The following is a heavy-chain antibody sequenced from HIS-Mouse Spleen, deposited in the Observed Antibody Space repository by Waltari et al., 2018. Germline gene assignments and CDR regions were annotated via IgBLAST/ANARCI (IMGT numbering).Heavy chain of an antibody. V-gene: IGHV4-39*07. CDR2: IYYSGST. D-gene: IGHD6-13*01. J-gene: IGHJ2*01. CDR3: AREIPYSSSWYDWYFDL. Sequence: QLQLQESGPGLVKPSETLSLTCTVSGGSISSSSYYWGWIRQPPVKGLEWIGCIYYSGSTDYNPSLKSRVTISVDTSKNQFSLKLSSVTAADTAVYYCAREIPYSSSWYDWYFDLWGRGTLVTVSS. CDR1: GGSISSSSYY.